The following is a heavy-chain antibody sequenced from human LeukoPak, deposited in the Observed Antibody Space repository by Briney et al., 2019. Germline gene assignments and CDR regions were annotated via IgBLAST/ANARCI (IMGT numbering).Heavy chain of an antibody. V-gene: IGHV3-23*01. CDR1: GITLSNYG. D-gene: IGHD3-10*01. CDR3: AKRGVVIRVILVGFHREAYYFDS. J-gene: IGHJ4*02. CDR2: ISDRGGRT. Sequence: GGSLRLSCAVSGITLSNYGMSWVRQAPGKGLEWVAGISDRGGRTNYADSVKGRFTISRENSKNTLYLQMNSLRAEDTAVYFCAKRGVVIRVILVGFHREAYYFDSWGQGALVTVSS.